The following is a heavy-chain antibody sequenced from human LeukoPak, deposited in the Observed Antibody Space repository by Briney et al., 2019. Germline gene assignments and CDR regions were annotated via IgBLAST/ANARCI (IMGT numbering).Heavy chain of an antibody. Sequence: GGSLRLSCAASGFTFSSYSMNWVRQAPGKGLEWVSSISSGSRYIYYADSVKGRFTISRDNAKNSLYLQMNSLRAEDTAVYYCARGPGYSSGWLHFDYWGQGTLVTVSS. CDR2: ISSGSRYI. J-gene: IGHJ4*02. V-gene: IGHV3-21*04. CDR1: GFTFSSYS. CDR3: ARGPGYSSGWLHFDY. D-gene: IGHD6-19*01.